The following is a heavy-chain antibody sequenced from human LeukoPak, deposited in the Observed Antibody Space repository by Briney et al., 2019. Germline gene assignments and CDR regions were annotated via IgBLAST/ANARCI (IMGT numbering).Heavy chain of an antibody. Sequence: GGSLRLSCVASGLTFSSYNMNWVRQAPGKGLEWVSYISSSGSTIYYPDSVKGRFTISRDNSKNTLYLQMNSLRAEDTAVYYCAKDQYYYDSSGPYWGQGTLVTVSS. CDR2: ISSSGSTI. CDR3: AKDQYYYDSSGPY. J-gene: IGHJ4*02. D-gene: IGHD3-22*01. CDR1: GLTFSSYN. V-gene: IGHV3-48*01.